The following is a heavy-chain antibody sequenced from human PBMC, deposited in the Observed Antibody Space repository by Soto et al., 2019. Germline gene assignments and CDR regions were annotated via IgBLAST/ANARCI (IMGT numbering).Heavy chain of an antibody. CDR1: GFTFSTYS. D-gene: IGHD3-22*01. Sequence: EVQLVESGGGLVKPGGSLRLSCAASGFTFSTYSMNWVRQAPGKGLEWGSSISSSSSYIYYADSVMGRFTISRDNAKNSLYLQMKSLRAEDTAVYYCARYDSSGYYWPYYYYGMDVWGQGTTVTVSS. CDR2: ISSSSSYI. J-gene: IGHJ6*02. CDR3: ARYDSSGYYWPYYYYGMDV. V-gene: IGHV3-21*01.